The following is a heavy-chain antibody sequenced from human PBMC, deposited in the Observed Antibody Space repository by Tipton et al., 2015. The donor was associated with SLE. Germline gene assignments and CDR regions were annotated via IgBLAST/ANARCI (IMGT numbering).Heavy chain of an antibody. J-gene: IGHJ4*02. V-gene: IGHV3-30-3*01. CDR2: ISYDGINK. Sequence: RSLRLSCAASGFTFSSYAMSWVRQAPGKGLEWVALISYDGINKYYADSVKGRFTISRDNAKNSLYLQLNSLRAEDTAVYYCAKVDRTNMVTSFDYWGQGTLVTVSS. D-gene: IGHD5-18*01. CDR3: AKVDRTNMVTSFDY. CDR1: GFTFSSYA.